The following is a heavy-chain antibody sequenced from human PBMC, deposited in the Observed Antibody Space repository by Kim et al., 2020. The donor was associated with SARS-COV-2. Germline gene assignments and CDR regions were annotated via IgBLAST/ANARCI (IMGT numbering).Heavy chain of an antibody. J-gene: IGHJ3*02. V-gene: IGHV3-23*01. D-gene: IGHD6-13*01. Sequence: YVGPVKGRFTVSRDNARNTLHLQMSSLRGEDTAVYYCAKDLGYSSSWYIAFDMWGQGTMVTVSS. CDR3: AKDLGYSSSWYIAFDM.